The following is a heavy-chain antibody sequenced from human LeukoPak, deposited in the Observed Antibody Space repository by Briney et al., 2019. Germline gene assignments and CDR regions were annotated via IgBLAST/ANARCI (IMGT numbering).Heavy chain of an antibody. J-gene: IGHJ4*02. V-gene: IGHV1-8*01. CDR2: MNPNGGNT. Sequence: APAKVSCKASGYTFTSYDINWVRQATGQGLEWMGWMNPNGGNTGYAQKFQGRVTMTRNTSISTAYMELSSLRSEDTAVYYCARRWIRYCSGGSCLGYWGQGTLVTVSS. CDR3: ARRWIRYCSGGSCLGY. CDR1: GYTFTSYD. D-gene: IGHD2-15*01.